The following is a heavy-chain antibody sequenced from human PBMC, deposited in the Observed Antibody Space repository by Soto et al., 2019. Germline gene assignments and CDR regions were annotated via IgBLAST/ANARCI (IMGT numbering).Heavy chain of an antibody. D-gene: IGHD2-2*02. CDR2: ISYDGYNT. J-gene: IGHJ6*02. Sequence: VGSLRLSCAASGFTFDTFATHWVRQTPGKVLEWVALISYDGYNTYYADSVKGRFTISRDNSKNTLYLQMTSLRPDDTGVYYCARVKPGKSLYYYFRLEVWGQRTSVTVSS. V-gene: IGHV3-30-3*01. CDR1: GFTFDTFA. CDR3: ARVKPGKSLYYYFRLEV.